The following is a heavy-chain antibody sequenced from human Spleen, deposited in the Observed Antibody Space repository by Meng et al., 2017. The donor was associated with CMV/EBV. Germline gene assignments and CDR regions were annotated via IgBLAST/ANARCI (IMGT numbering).Heavy chain of an antibody. Sequence: ASVKVSCKASGYAFTDYFIHWVRQAPGQGLEWMGWISPKSGGTSDAQKFQGRITMTRDTSISTAYMELSNLRSDDTAVYYCARDEGDGYPSFDYWGQGTLVTVSS. D-gene: IGHD5-24*01. CDR1: GYAFTDYF. V-gene: IGHV1-2*02. CDR2: ISPKSGGT. J-gene: IGHJ4*02. CDR3: ARDEGDGYPSFDY.